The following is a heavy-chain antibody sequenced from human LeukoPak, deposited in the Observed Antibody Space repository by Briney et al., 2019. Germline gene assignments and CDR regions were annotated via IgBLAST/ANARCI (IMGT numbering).Heavy chain of an antibody. D-gene: IGHD3-10*01. J-gene: IGHJ6*02. CDR3: ARRRVPRTPGDYYYYGMDV. CDR1: GFTFSSYA. Sequence: GGSLRLSCAASGFTFSSYAMHWVRQAPGKGLEWVAVISYDGSNKYYADSVKGRFTISRDNSKNTLYLQMNSLGAEDTAVYYCARRRVPRTPGDYYYYGMDVWGQGTTVTVSS. CDR2: ISYDGSNK. V-gene: IGHV3-30-3*01.